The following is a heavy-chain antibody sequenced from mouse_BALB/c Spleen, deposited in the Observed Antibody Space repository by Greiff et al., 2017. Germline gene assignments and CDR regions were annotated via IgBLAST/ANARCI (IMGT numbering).Heavy chain of an antibody. CDR1: GFSLTSYD. Sequence: VQLQQSGPGLVAPSQSLSITCTVPGFSLTSYDISWIRQPPGKGLEWLGVIWTGGGTNYNSAFMSRLSISKDNSKSQVFLKMNSLQTDDTAIYYCVRDEAAGATWAYWGQGTLVTVSA. V-gene: IGHV2-9-2*01. D-gene: IGHD3-1*01. CDR3: VRDEAAGATWAY. J-gene: IGHJ3*01. CDR2: IWTGGGT.